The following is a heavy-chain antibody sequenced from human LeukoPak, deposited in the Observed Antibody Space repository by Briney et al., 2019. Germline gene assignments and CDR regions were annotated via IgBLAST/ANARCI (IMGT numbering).Heavy chain of an antibody. J-gene: IGHJ4*02. CDR1: GFTFSSYG. CDR3: AREGSYYYDSSGYPYYFDY. CDR2: IWYDGSNK. D-gene: IGHD3-22*01. V-gene: IGHV3-33*01. Sequence: GGSLRLSCAASGFTFSSYGMHWVRQAPGKGLEWVAVIWYDGSNKYYADSVKGRFTISRDNSKNTLYLQMNSLRAEDTAVYYCAREGSYYYDSSGYPYYFDYWGQGTLVTVSS.